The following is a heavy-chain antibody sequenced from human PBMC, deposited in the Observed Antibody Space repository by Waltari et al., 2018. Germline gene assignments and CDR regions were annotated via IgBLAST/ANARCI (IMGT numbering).Heavy chain of an antibody. CDR2: IYYSGST. CDR3: ARNIVATTDDAFDI. V-gene: IGHV4-59*08. Sequence: QVQLQESGQGLVKPSETLSLTCTVSGGSISSYYWSWTRQPPGKGLEWIGYIYYSGSTNYNPSLKSRVTISVDTSKNQFSLKLSSVTAADTAVYYCARNIVATTDDAFDIWGQGTMVTVSS. J-gene: IGHJ3*02. CDR1: GGSISSYY. D-gene: IGHD5-12*01.